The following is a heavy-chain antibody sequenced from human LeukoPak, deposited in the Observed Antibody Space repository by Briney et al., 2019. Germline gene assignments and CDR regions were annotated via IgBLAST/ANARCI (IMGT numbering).Heavy chain of an antibody. CDR3: AGTLYDFWSGYQYYFDY. J-gene: IGHJ4*02. V-gene: IGHV4-34*01. CDR2: INHRGST. CDR1: GGSFSDHY. Sequence: SETLSLTCAIYGGSFSDHYWSWIRQPPGKGLEWIGEINHRGSTNYNPSLKSRVSISVDTSKNQFSLKLSSVTAADTAVYHCAGTLYDFWSGYQYYFDYWGQGTLVTVSS. D-gene: IGHD3-3*01.